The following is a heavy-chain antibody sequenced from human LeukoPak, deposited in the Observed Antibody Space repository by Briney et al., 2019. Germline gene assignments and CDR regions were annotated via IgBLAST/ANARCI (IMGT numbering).Heavy chain of an antibody. CDR2: IIPIFGTA. Sequence: ASVKVSCKASGGTFSSYAISWVRQAPGQGLEWMGGIIPIFGTANYAQKFQGRVTITADESTSTAYMELSSLRSEDTAVYYCARDLDGYSYGFDYWGQGTLVTVS. V-gene: IGHV1-69*01. CDR1: GGTFSSYA. J-gene: IGHJ4*02. D-gene: IGHD5-18*01. CDR3: ARDLDGYSYGFDY.